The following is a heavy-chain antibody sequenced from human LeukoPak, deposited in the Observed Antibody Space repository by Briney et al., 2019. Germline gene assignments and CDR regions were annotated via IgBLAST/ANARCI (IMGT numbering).Heavy chain of an antibody. CDR3: ARDPITGDRFDY. D-gene: IGHD7-27*01. V-gene: IGHV6-1*01. CDR1: GDSVSSNRAA. Sequence: SLTLSLTCAISGDSVSSNRAAWNWIRQSPSRGLEWLGRTYYRSKWYNDYAPSVKSRVTINPDTSKNQFSLQLSSVTPEDTAVYYCARDPITGDRFDYWGQGALGTVSS. CDR2: TYYRSKWYN. J-gene: IGHJ4*02.